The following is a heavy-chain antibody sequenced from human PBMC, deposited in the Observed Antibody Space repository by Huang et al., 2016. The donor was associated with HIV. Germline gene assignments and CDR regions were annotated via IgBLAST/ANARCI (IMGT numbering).Heavy chain of an antibody. CDR3: TKGHYYDTNGYVAFDI. J-gene: IGHJ3*02. CDR1: RFTFSKFA. D-gene: IGHD3-22*01. CDR2: KSYDGSSK. Sequence: QVQLVESGGGVVRPGRSLRLSGAASRFTFSKFAMHWVRQGPGKGLGRMAVKSYDGSSKHYADSVTGRLTISRDNSNNTLYLQMNSLTVEDTAVYYCTKGHYYDTNGYVAFDIWGQGTMVTVSS. V-gene: IGHV3-30*18.